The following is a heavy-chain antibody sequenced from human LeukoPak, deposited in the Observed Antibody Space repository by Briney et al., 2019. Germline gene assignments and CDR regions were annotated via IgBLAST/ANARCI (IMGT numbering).Heavy chain of an antibody. CDR1: GGSISSSSYY. D-gene: IGHD1-26*01. J-gene: IGHJ4*02. CDR3: ARSKSGSYHTPFDY. CDR2: MYYSGST. V-gene: IGHV4-39*07. Sequence: SETLSLTCTVSGGSISSSSYYWGWIRQPPGKGLEWIGSMYYSGSTYDNPSLKSLVTISVDTSKNQFSLKMSSVTAADTAVYYCARSKSGSYHTPFDYWGQGTLVTVSS.